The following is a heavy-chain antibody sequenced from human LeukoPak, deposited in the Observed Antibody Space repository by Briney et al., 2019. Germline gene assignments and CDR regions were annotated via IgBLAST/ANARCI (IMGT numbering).Heavy chain of an antibody. CDR1: GFTFSNYA. Sequence: GGSLRLSCAASGFTFSNYAMSWVRQAPAKGLEWVSALSSSGGDTFYADSVKGRFTISRDNSKDALYLQMNSLRAEDTAVYYCAKDPRHDYWGQGTLVTVSS. CDR2: LSSSGGDT. CDR3: AKDPRHDY. J-gene: IGHJ4*02. V-gene: IGHV3-23*01.